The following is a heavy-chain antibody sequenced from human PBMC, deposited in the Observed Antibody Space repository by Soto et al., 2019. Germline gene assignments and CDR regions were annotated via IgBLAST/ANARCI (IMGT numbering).Heavy chain of an antibody. Sequence: GGSLRLSCAAAGFTFSNRWMNWVRQASGRGLEWVGRIKTKVDGGATDYAAPVKGRFSISRDDSKNTLYLQMNNLQTEDTAVYYCTADLSNWGQGTQVTVSS. CDR2: IKTKVDGGAT. V-gene: IGHV3-15*07. CDR3: TADLSN. CDR1: GFTFSNRW. J-gene: IGHJ4*02.